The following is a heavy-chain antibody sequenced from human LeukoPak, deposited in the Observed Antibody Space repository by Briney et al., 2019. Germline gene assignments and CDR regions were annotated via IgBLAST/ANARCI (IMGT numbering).Heavy chain of an antibody. CDR2: IYYSGST. V-gene: IGHV4-59*01. CDR3: ARILSSDCSSTSCYPDY. D-gene: IGHD2-2*01. CDR1: GGSISSYY. J-gene: IGHJ4*02. Sequence: SETLSLTCTVSGGSISSYYWSWIRQPPGKGLEWIGYIYYSGSTNYNPSLKSRVTISVDTSKNQLSLKLNSVTAADTAVYYCARILSSDCSSTSCYPDYWGQGTLVTVSS.